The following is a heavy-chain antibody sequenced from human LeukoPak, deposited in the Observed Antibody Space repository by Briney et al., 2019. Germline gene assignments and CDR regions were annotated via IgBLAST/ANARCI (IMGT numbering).Heavy chain of an antibody. V-gene: IGHV3-7*01. CDR3: VREFYGDFDY. Sequence: GGSLRLSCVASGIPFPNNLMGWVRQAPGKGLEWVANMNQDGSVTYYVDSVKGRFTISRDNAKNSLYLQMNSLRAEDTAVYYCVREFYGDFDYWGQGTLVTVSS. CDR2: MNQDGSVT. D-gene: IGHD4-17*01. J-gene: IGHJ4*02. CDR1: GIPFPNNL.